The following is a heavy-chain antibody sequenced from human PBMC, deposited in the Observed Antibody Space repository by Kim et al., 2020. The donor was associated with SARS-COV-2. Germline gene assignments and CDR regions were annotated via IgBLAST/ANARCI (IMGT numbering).Heavy chain of an antibody. J-gene: IGHJ4*02. CDR3: AKWSGIHQILDS. Sequence: GGSLRLSCAASGFSFSNYAMTWVRQAPGKGLEWVSSISGSGINSYYADSEKGHFITSRDNSKNTLYLQLNSLRAEDTALYYCAKWSGIHQILDSWGQGTL. V-gene: IGHV3-23*01. D-gene: IGHD3-3*01. CDR1: GFSFSNYA. CDR2: ISGSGINS.